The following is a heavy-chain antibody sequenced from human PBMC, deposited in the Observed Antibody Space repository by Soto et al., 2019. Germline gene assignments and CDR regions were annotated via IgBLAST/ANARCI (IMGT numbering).Heavy chain of an antibody. Sequence: GGSLRLSCAASGFTFSSYGLHWVRQAPGKGLEWVAVISYDGSNKYYADSVKGRFTISRANSKNTLYLQRNSLRAEDTAVYYCAKEGGYDFWSGFGHYYYGMDVWGQGTTVTVSS. CDR3: AKEGGYDFWSGFGHYYYGMDV. V-gene: IGHV3-30*18. CDR1: GFTFSSYG. J-gene: IGHJ6*02. D-gene: IGHD3-3*01. CDR2: ISYDGSNK.